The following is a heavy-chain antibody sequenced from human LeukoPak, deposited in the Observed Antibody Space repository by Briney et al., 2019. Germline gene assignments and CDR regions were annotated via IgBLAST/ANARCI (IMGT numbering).Heavy chain of an antibody. J-gene: IGHJ4*02. Sequence: GGSLRLSCAASGFTFSSYSMNWVRQAPGKGLEWVSSISSSSSYIYYADSVKGRFTISRDNAKNTLYLQMNSLRAEDTAVYYCAREQVGAIYFDYWGQGTLVTVSS. CDR1: GFTFSSYS. CDR3: AREQVGAIYFDY. CDR2: ISSSSSYI. D-gene: IGHD1-26*01. V-gene: IGHV3-21*01.